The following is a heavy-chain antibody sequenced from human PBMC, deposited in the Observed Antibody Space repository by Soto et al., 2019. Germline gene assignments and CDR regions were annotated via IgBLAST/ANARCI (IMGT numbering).Heavy chain of an antibody. CDR2: IIPAFGRI. D-gene: IGHD2-2*01. V-gene: IGHV1-69*12. CDR3: ADISLGYCITTTCPPDY. J-gene: IGHJ4*02. CDR1: GGSLKNYA. Sequence: QVQLVQSGAEVKKPGSSVKVSCKVSGGSLKNYAISWVRQARGQGLEWMGGIIPAFGRISYAEKFQGRVTIIADESTGTVYLDLRSLRSEDTAVYYCADISLGYCITTTCPPDYWGQGTLVTVSS.